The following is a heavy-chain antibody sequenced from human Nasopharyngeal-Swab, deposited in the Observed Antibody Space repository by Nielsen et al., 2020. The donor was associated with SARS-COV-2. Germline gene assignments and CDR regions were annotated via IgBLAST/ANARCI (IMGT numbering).Heavy chain of an antibody. V-gene: IGHV3-73*01. CDR1: GFTFSSYA. Sequence: GESLKISCAASGFTFSSYAMSWVRQASGNGLEWVGRIGDKDHTYATTYGASVQGRFTISRDDSKNTAFLQMDSLKTEDTALYYCTTDFYFDYWGQGTLVTVSS. CDR2: IGDKDHTYAT. CDR3: TTDFYFDY. J-gene: IGHJ4*02.